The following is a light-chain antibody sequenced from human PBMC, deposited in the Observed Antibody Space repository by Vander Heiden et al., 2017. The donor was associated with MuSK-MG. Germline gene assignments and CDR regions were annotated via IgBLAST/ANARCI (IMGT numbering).Light chain of an antibody. Sequence: EIVLTQSPGTLSLSPGERATLSCRASQSISTSYVAWYQQKPGQAPRLLIYGASSRATGIPDRFSGSGSGTDFTLTIRRLDPEDFAMYNCQQDSYAPAYTFRQGAKLG. J-gene: IGKJ2*01. CDR3: QQDSYAPAYT. CDR1: QSISTSY. CDR2: GAS. V-gene: IGKV3-20*01.